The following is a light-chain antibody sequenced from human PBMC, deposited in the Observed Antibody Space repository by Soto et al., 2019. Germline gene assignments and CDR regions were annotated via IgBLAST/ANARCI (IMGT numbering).Light chain of an antibody. J-gene: IGLJ3*02. CDR3: ATWDDSLNARGV. V-gene: IGLV1-44*01. CDR1: RGKIGNNA. CDR2: NNN. Sequence: QSVLTQPPSASGTPGQRVTISCSGSRGKIGNNAVSWYQHFPGTAPKLLIYNNNQRPSGVPDRFSGSKSGTSASLAISGLQSEDEADYYCATWDDSLNARGVFGGGTKVTVL.